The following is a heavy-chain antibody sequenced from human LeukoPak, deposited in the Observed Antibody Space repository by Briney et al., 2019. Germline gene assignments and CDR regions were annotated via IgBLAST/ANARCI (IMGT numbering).Heavy chain of an antibody. Sequence: GSLRLSCAASGFPFSPHWRSWVGQAPGKGLEWVAKINQDGSEKYYVDSVKGRFTISRDNAQNSLFLQINSLRAEDTAVYYCARAWTFYYGSGSFYNDYWGPGTLVTVSS. CDR2: INQDGSEK. D-gene: IGHD3-10*01. J-gene: IGHJ4*02. CDR3: ARAWTFYYGSGSFYNDY. CDR1: GFPFSPHW. V-gene: IGHV3-7*01.